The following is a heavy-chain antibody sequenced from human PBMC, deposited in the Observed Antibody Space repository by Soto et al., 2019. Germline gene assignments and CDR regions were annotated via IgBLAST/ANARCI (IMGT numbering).Heavy chain of an antibody. CDR3: AKGLYYYDRSGYRLSDT. CDR1: GFMFNNYA. J-gene: IGHJ4*01. D-gene: IGHD3-22*01. V-gene: IGHV3-23*01. Sequence: GALRLSCAASGFMFNNYAMSWVRQAPWKGLEWVSTVSVSGGTTYYADSLKGRFTISRDNSKETVYLQMNRLRADDTAIYYCAKGLYYYDRSGYRLSDTWGKGTMVGVSA. CDR2: VSVSGGTT.